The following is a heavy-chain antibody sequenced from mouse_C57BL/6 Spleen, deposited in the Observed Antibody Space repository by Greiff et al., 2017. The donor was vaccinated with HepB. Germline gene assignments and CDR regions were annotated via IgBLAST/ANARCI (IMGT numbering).Heavy chain of an antibody. Sequence: QVHVKQSGAELVKPGASVKLSCKASGYTFTSYWMQWVKQRPGQGLEWIGEIDPSDSYTNYNQKFKGKATLTVDTSSSTAYMQLSSLTSEDSAVYYCARDGYWGQGTTLTVSS. CDR3: ARDGY. CDR1: GYTFTSYW. V-gene: IGHV1-50*01. J-gene: IGHJ2*01. CDR2: IDPSDSYT.